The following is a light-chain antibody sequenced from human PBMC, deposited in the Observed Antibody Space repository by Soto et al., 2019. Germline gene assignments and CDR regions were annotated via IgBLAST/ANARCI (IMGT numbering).Light chain of an antibody. J-gene: IGKJ4*01. V-gene: IGKV1-27*01. Sequence: DIQMTQSPSSLSASVGDRVTITCRASQGISTYLAWYQQKPGKVPKLLIYAASTLQSGVPSRFSGSGSGTDFTLTISRLQPEDVATYYCQNYNSAPLTFGGGTKVEIK. CDR1: QGISTY. CDR3: QNYNSAPLT. CDR2: AAS.